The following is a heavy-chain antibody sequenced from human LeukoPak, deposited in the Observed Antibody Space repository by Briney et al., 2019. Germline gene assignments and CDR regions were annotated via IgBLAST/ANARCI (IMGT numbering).Heavy chain of an antibody. CDR1: GYTFTSYG. CDR2: ISAYNGNT. CDR3: AREAYGSGSYSGYYYMDV. J-gene: IGHJ6*03. V-gene: IGHV1-18*01. D-gene: IGHD3-10*01. Sequence: ASVKVSCKASGYTFTSYGISWVRQAPGQGLEWMGWISAYNGNTNYAQKLQGRVTMTTDTSTSTAYMELRSLRSDDTAVYYCAREAYGSGSYSGYYYMDVWGKGTTVTVSS.